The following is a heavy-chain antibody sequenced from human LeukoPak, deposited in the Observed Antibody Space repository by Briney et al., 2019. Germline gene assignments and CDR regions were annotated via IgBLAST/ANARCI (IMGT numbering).Heavy chain of an antibody. D-gene: IGHD2-15*01. V-gene: IGHV3-53*01. CDR1: GFTVSNNY. CDR2: IYSGGGT. CDR3: AAGRSGVFDY. J-gene: IGHJ4*02. Sequence: GGSLRLSCAASGFTVSNNYMYWVRQAPGKGLEWVSVIYSGGGTYYADSVEGRFTISRDNSKNTLYFQMNRLRAEDTAVYYCAAGRSGVFDYWGQGSLVTVSS.